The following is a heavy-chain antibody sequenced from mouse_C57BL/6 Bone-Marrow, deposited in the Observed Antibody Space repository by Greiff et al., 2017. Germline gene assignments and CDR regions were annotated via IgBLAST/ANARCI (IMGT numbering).Heavy chain of an antibody. D-gene: IGHD2-1*01. CDR3: TTGGYGRWCEY. J-gene: IGHJ3*01. CDR1: GFNIKDDY. Sequence: EVQLQQSGAELVRPGASVKLSCTASGFNIKDDYMHWVKQRPEQGLEWIGWIDPENGDTEYDPKFQGKATITADTSSNTTYLQLSSLTSEDSAVYYCTTGGYGRWCEYWGQGTMVTVSA. V-gene: IGHV14-4*01. CDR2: IDPENGDT.